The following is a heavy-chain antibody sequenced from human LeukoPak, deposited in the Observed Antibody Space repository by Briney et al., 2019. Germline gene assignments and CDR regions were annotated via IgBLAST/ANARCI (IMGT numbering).Heavy chain of an antibody. CDR1: GFTFSSYA. D-gene: IGHD1-26*01. Sequence: GGSLRLSCAASGFTFSSYAMSWVRQAPGKGLEWVSAISGSGGSTYYADSVKGPFAISRDNSKNTLYLQMNSLRAEDTAVYYCATPLGGATGFDYWGQGTLVTVSS. J-gene: IGHJ4*02. V-gene: IGHV3-23*01. CDR3: ATPLGGATGFDY. CDR2: ISGSGGST.